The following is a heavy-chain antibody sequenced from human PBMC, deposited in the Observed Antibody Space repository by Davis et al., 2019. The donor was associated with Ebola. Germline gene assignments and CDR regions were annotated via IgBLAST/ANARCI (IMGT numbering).Heavy chain of an antibody. D-gene: IGHD1-1*01. CDR2: IRSKPYNYAT. Sequence: GESLKISCAASGFSFSGSAVHWVRQSPGKGLEWVGRIRSKPYNYATAYAASVKGRFTISRDDSSNEAYLEMNSLKTEDTAVYYCARQERGDWFDPWGQGTLVTVSS. V-gene: IGHV3-73*01. CDR1: GFSFSGSA. CDR3: ARQERGDWFDP. J-gene: IGHJ5*02.